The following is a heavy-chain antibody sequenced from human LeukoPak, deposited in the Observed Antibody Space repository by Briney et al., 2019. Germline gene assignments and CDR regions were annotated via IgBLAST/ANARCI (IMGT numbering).Heavy chain of an antibody. Sequence: SETLSLTCTVSGGSVSSGSYYWSWIRQPPGKGLEWIGYIYYSGSTNYNPSLKSRVTISVDTSKNQFSLKLSSVTAADTAVYYCARDQYYYNYYGMDVWGQGTTVTVSS. D-gene: IGHD2-2*01. CDR1: GGSVSSGSYY. CDR2: IYYSGST. CDR3: ARDQYYYNYYGMDV. V-gene: IGHV4-61*01. J-gene: IGHJ6*02.